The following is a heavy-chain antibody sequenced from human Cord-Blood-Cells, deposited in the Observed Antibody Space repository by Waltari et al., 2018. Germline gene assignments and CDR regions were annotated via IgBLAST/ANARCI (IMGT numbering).Heavy chain of an antibody. CDR2: VNHSEST. D-gene: IGHD4-17*01. CDR3: ARGRDYGKDD. V-gene: IGHV4-34*01. CDR1: GGSFSCYY. Sequence: QVQLQQWGAGLLKPSETLSLPCAFYGGSFSCYYWSWIRKPPGKGLEWIGEVNHSESTNYTPALKSRVTISVDTSTNQFSRKLSSVTAAGTAVYYCARGRDYGKDDWGQGTLVTVSS. J-gene: IGHJ4*02.